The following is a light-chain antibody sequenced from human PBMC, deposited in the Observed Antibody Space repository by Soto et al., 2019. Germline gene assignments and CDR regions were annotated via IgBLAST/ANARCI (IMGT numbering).Light chain of an antibody. CDR2: GAS. Sequence: EIALTQSPGTLSLSPWERATLSCRASQSVSSSYLAWYQQKPGQAPRLLIYGASSRATGIPDRFSGSGSGTDFTLTISRLEPEDFAVYYCQLYGSPPWPFGQGTKV. CDR1: QSVSSSY. CDR3: QLYGSPPWP. J-gene: IGKJ1*01. V-gene: IGKV3-20*01.